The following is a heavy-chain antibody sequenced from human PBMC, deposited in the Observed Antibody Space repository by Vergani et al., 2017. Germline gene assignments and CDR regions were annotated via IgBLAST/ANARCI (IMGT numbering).Heavy chain of an antibody. CDR3: ARSSYGSGSYHPQPFDY. D-gene: IGHD3-10*01. V-gene: IGHV3-66*01. CDR2: IYSGGST. Sequence: EVQLVESGGGLVQPGGSLRLSCAASGFTVSSNYMSWVRQAPGKGLEWVSVIYSGGSTYYADSVKGRFTISRDNSKNTLYLQMNSLTAEDTAVYYCARSSYGSGSYHPQPFDYWGQGTLVTVSS. J-gene: IGHJ4*02. CDR1: GFTVSSNY.